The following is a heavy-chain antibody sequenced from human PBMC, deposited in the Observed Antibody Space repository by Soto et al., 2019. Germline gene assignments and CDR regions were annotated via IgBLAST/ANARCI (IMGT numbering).Heavy chain of an antibody. V-gene: IGHV4-59*01. D-gene: IGHD6-13*01. CDR3: ARGRSSTYLTGYYFDY. CDR2: TYYSGST. J-gene: IGHJ4*02. CDR1: DGSISSYY. Sequence: SSETLSLTCTVSDGSISSYYWIWIRQPPGKGLEWIGNTYYSGSTDYNPSLKSRVTISVDTSKNWVSLNLYSVTAADTAVYFCARGRSSTYLTGYYFDYWGQGTLVTVSS.